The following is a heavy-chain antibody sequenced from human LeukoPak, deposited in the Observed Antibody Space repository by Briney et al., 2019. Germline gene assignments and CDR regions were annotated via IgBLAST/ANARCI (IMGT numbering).Heavy chain of an antibody. CDR2: FKTNYNQV. J-gene: IGHJ4*02. V-gene: IGHV3-23*05. Sequence: SLRLSCVASGFTFSDYAMNWVRQAPGKGMEWVSTFKTNYNQVYYAESVRGRFTISIDNSKNTAYLQMNSLRVEDTALYYCARSVPDYTRFDFWGQGALVTVSS. CDR1: GFTFSDYA. D-gene: IGHD4-11*01. CDR3: ARSVPDYTRFDF.